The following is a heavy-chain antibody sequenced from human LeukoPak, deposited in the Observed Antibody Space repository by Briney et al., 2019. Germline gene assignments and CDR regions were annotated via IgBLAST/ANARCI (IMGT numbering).Heavy chain of an antibody. CDR1: GYTFTGYY. V-gene: IGHV1-2*02. D-gene: IGHD1-26*01. CDR2: INPNSGGT. CDR3: ARVRGAIDH. Sequence: ASVKVSCTASGYTFTGYYMNWVRQAPGQGLEWMGSINPNSGGTNYAQKFQGRVTMTRDTSISTAYMELSRLTSDDTAVYYCARVRGAIDHWGQGTLVTVSS. J-gene: IGHJ4*02.